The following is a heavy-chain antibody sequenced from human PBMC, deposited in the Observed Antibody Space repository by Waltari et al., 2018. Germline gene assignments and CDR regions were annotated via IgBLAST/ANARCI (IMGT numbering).Heavy chain of an antibody. D-gene: IGHD3-10*01. CDR2: IYYSGST. J-gene: IGHJ4*02. CDR1: GGSISSYY. CDR3: ARDSEGGGSNFDY. V-gene: IGHV4-59*01. Sequence: QVQLQESGPGLVKPSETLSLTCTVSGGSISSYYWSWIRQPPGKGLEWIGYIYYSGSTNYNPSLKSRVTISVDTSKNQFSLKLSSVTAADTAVYYCARDSEGGGSNFDYWGQGTLVTVSS.